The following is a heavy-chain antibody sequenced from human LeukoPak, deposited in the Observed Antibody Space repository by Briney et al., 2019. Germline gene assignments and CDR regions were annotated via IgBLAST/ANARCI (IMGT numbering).Heavy chain of an antibody. J-gene: IGHJ4*02. Sequence: ASVKVSCKISGYKLIELSMHWVRQAPGKGLEWMGGFDHDEAKRIYAQKFQGRVTMTEDTSTNTAYMDLSGLRPEDTAVYYCVTRPDYYATSSYYSDYWGQGTLVTVSS. CDR3: VTRPDYYATSSYYSDY. D-gene: IGHD3-22*01. V-gene: IGHV1-24*01. CDR2: FDHDEAKR. CDR1: GYKLIELS.